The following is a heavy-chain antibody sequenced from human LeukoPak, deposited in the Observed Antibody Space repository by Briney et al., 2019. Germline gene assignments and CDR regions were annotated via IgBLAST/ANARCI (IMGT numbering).Heavy chain of an antibody. V-gene: IGHV4-38-2*02. Sequence: SETLSLICIVSGYSISSGYYWGWIRQPPGKGLEWIGSIYHTGSTSYNPSLNSRVTISVDTSRNQFSLKLNSVTAADTAVYYCARGIISRYYDSSGYDPWGQGTLVTVSS. CDR3: ARGIISRYYDSSGYDP. CDR1: GYSISSGYY. J-gene: IGHJ5*02. D-gene: IGHD3-22*01. CDR2: IYHTGST.